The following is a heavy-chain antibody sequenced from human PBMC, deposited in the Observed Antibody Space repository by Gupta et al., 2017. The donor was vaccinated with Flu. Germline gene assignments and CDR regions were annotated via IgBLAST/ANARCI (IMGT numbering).Heavy chain of an antibody. CDR3: AKSVWREIAVAGTFFDY. V-gene: IGHV3-23*01. CDR2: ISGSGGST. Sequence: EVQLLESGGGLVQPGGSLRLSCAASGFTFSSYAMSWGRQAAGKGLEWVSAISGSGGSTYYADSVKGRFTISRDNSKNTLYLQMNSLRAEYTAVYYCAKSVWREIAVAGTFFDYWGQGTLVTVSS. CDR1: GFTFSSYA. D-gene: IGHD6-19*01. J-gene: IGHJ4*02.